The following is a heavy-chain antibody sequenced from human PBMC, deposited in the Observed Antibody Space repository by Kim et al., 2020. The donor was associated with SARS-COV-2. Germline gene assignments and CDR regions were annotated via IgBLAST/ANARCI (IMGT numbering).Heavy chain of an antibody. V-gene: IGHV3-30*18. CDR2: ISYDGSNK. Sequence: GGSLRLSCAASGFTFNSYGMHWVRQAPGKGLEWVAVISYDGSNKYYADSVKGRFTISRDNSKNTLYLQMNSLRAEDTAVYYCAKDHGPWQQLVGGGFDYWGQGTLVTVSS. D-gene: IGHD6-13*01. CDR1: GFTFNSYG. J-gene: IGHJ4*02. CDR3: AKDHGPWQQLVGGGFDY.